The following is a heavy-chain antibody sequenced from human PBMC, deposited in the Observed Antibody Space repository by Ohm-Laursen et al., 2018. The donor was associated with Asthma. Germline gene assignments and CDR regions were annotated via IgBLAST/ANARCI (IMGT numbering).Heavy chain of an antibody. Sequence: SLRLSCSASGFTFSDYFMHWVRQGPGEGLVWISHIFPHVRHTNYADSVKGRFTISRDDAQNTLYLQMNSLRADDTAVYYCARGSLEGLQWGQGTLVTVSS. CDR1: GFTFSDYF. V-gene: IGHV3-74*01. D-gene: IGHD5-24*01. CDR2: IFPHVRHT. J-gene: IGHJ4*02. CDR3: ARGSLEGLQ.